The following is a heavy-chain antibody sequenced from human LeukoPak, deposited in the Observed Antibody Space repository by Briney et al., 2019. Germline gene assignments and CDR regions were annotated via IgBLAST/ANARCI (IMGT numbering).Heavy chain of an antibody. V-gene: IGHV4-39*07. Sequence: SETLSLTCTVSGGSISSSSYYWGWIRQPPGKGLEWIGSIYYSGSTYYNPSLKSRVTISVDTSKNQFSLKLSSVTAADTAVYYCARGTQSAWLRAPSDYWGQGTLVTVSS. CDR3: ARGTQSAWLRAPSDY. CDR1: GGSISSSSYY. J-gene: IGHJ4*02. D-gene: IGHD5-12*01. CDR2: IYYSGST.